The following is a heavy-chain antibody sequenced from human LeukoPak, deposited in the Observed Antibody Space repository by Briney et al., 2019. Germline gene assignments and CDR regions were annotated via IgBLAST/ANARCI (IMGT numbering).Heavy chain of an antibody. V-gene: IGHV1-69*04. CDR1: GGTFSSYA. CDR2: IIPIFGIA. J-gene: IGHJ2*01. D-gene: IGHD5-12*01. Sequence: GSSVKVSCKASGGTFSSYAISWVRQAPGQGLEWMGRIIPIFGIANYAQKFQGRVTITADKSTSTAYMELSSLRSEDTAVYYCARVSTNKRVSGYDPQWYFDLWGRGTLVTVSS. CDR3: ARVSTNKRVSGYDPQWYFDL.